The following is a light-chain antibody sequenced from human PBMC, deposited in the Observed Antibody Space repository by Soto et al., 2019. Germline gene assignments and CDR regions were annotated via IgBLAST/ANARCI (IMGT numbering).Light chain of an antibody. V-gene: IGLV2-14*01. Sequence: QSVLTQPASVSGSPGQSITISWSGTRSDIGSYNYVAWYQQFPGKTPKILIYGVSNRPSGVSSRFSGSKSGNTASLTISGLQAEDEADYYCISYTGSSTSYVFGSGTKVTVL. CDR2: GVS. CDR3: ISYTGSSTSYV. CDR1: RSDIGSYNY. J-gene: IGLJ1*01.